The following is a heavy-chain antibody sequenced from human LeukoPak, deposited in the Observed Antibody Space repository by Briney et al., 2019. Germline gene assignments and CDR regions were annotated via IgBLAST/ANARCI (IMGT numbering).Heavy chain of an antibody. Sequence: ASVKVSCKASGYTFTGYYMHWVRHAPGQGLEWMGWINPNSGGTNYAQKFQGRVTMTRDTSISTAYMELSRLRSDDTAVYYCARGGSAIISDAFDIWGQGTMVTVSS. V-gene: IGHV1-2*02. CDR1: GYTFTGYY. CDR3: ARGGSAIISDAFDI. D-gene: IGHD3-10*01. CDR2: INPNSGGT. J-gene: IGHJ3*02.